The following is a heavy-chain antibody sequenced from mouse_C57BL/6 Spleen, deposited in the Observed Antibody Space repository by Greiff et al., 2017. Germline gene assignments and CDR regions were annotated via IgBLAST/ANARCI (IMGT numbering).Heavy chain of an antibody. CDR2: SRNKANDYTT. CDR1: GFTFSDFY. V-gene: IGHV7-1*01. CDR3: ARKAPYYYGSRGAIDY. D-gene: IGHD1-1*01. J-gene: IGHJ4*01. Sequence: EVKLMESGGGLVQSGRSLRFSCATSGFTFSDFYMEWVRQAPGKGLEWIAASRNKANDYTTEYRVTVKGRFIVSRDTYQIILYLQMNALRAVDPAIFFCARKAPYYYGSRGAIDYWGQGTTLTVSS.